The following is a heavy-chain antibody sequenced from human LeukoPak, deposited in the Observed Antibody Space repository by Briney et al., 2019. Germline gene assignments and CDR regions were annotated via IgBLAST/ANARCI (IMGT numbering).Heavy chain of an antibody. V-gene: IGHV4-59*01. CDR1: GGSISSYY. CDR3: ARSSRGYFDY. J-gene: IGHJ4*02. CDR2: IYYSGST. D-gene: IGHD6-13*01. Sequence: SETLSLTCTVSGGSISSYYWSWIRQPPGKGLEWIGYIYYSGSTNYNPSLESRVTISVDTSKNQFSLKLSSVTAADTAVYYCARSSRGYFDYWGQGTLVTVSS.